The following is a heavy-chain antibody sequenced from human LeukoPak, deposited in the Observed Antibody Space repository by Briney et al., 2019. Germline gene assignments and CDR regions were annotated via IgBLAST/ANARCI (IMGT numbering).Heavy chain of an antibody. J-gene: IGHJ5*02. V-gene: IGHV3-23*01. CDR1: GFTFSSYA. Sequence: GGSLRLSCAASGFTFSSYAMSWVRQAPGKGLEWVSAISGSGGSTYYAGSVKGRFTIPRDNARNFLYLQMDSLRVEDSAVYYCLRDWDPWGQGTLVTVSS. CDR3: LRDWDP. CDR2: ISGSGGST.